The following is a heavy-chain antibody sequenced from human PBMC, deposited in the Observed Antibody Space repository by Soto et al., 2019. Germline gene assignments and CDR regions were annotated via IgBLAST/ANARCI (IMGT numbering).Heavy chain of an antibody. D-gene: IGHD1-1*01. CDR3: ARDLTGTTYWFDP. CDR2: INAGNGNT. Sequence: WASVKVSCKASGYTFTSYAMHWVRQAPGQRLEWMGWINAGNGNTKYSQKFQGRVTITRDTSASTAYMELSSLRSEDTAVYYCARDLTGTTYWFDPWGQGTLVTVSS. J-gene: IGHJ5*02. CDR1: GYTFTSYA. V-gene: IGHV1-3*01.